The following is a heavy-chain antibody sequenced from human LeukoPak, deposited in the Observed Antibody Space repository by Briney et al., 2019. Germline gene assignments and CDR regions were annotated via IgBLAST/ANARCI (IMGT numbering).Heavy chain of an antibody. CDR2: IWYDGSNK. J-gene: IGHJ5*01. CDR3: VRDWDHFDFDS. CDR1: GFTFSSYG. D-gene: IGHD3-9*01. V-gene: IGHV3-33*01. Sequence: GGSLRLSCAASGFTFSSYGMHWVRQAPGKGLEWVALIWYDGSNKYYGSSVKGRFAISRDNAKNTLYLQMKSLRAEDTAVYYCVRDWDHFDFDSWGLGTLVTVSS.